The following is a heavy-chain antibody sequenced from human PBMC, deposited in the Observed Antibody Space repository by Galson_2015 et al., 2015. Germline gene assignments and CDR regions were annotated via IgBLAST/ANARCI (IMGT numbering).Heavy chain of an antibody. J-gene: IGHJ4*02. V-gene: IGHV4-34*01. Sequence: SETLSLTCAVYGGSFSGYYWNWIRQPPGRGLEWIGEINHSGSSNYNPSLKSRVTISVDTSNNQFSLKLNSVTAADTAVYYCARWEVTTVTKYHYWGQGTLVTVSS. D-gene: IGHD4-17*01. CDR2: INHSGSS. CDR3: ARWEVTTVTKYHY. CDR1: GGSFSGYY.